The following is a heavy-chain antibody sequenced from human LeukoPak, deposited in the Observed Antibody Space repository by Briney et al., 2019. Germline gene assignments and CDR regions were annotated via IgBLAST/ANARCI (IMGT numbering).Heavy chain of an antibody. V-gene: IGHV1-18*01. CDR2: ISTYNGNT. CDR3: AGAGEGSSWYLHYYGMDV. D-gene: IGHD6-13*01. Sequence: ASVKVSCKASGYTFSNYGVTWVRQAPGQGLEWMGWISTYNGNTNYAQRLQGRVTMTTDTSTSTAYMELRSLRSDDTAVYYCAGAGEGSSWYLHYYGMDVWGQGTTVTVSS. J-gene: IGHJ6*02. CDR1: GYTFSNYG.